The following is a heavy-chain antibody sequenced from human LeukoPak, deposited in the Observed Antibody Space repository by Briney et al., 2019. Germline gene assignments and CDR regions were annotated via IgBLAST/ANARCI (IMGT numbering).Heavy chain of an antibody. CDR1: GFTFSSYS. V-gene: IGHV3-7*01. J-gene: IGHJ4*02. Sequence: GGSLRLSCAASGFTFSSYSMSWVRQAPGKGLEWVAYIKKTGSETYYVDSVKGRFTITRDNTRNSLFLQMYSLRAEDTAVYFCAREDGYCSGGNCYSYFDSWGQGTLVTVSS. CDR3: AREDGYCSGGNCYSYFDS. CDR2: IKKTGSET. D-gene: IGHD2-15*01.